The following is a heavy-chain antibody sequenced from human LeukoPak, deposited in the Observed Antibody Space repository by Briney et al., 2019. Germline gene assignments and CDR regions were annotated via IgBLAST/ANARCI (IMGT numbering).Heavy chain of an antibody. Sequence: SETLSLTCAVSGGSISSSNWWSWVRQPPGKGLEWIGEIYHSGSTNYNPSLKSRVTISVDTSKNQFSLKLSSVTAADTAVYYCARLGSVFGAPFDYWGQGTLVTVSS. CDR1: GGSISSSNW. V-gene: IGHV4-4*02. J-gene: IGHJ4*02. CDR3: ARLGSVFGAPFDY. D-gene: IGHD3-3*01. CDR2: IYHSGST.